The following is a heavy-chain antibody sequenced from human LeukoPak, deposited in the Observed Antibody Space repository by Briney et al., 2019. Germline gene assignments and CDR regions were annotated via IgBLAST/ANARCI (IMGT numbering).Heavy chain of an antibody. CDR2: IKQDGSEK. J-gene: IGHJ4*02. Sequence: GGSLRLSCAASGFTFSSYWMSWVRQAPGKGLEWVANIKQDGSEKYYVDSVKGRFTISRDSAKNSLYLQMNSLRAEDTAVYYCARAQYYYDSSGSGDYWGQGTLVTVSS. D-gene: IGHD3-22*01. CDR1: GFTFSSYW. CDR3: ARAQYYYDSSGSGDY. V-gene: IGHV3-7*01.